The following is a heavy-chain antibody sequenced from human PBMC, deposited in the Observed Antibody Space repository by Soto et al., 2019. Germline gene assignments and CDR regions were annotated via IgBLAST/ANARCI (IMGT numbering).Heavy chain of an antibody. CDR1: GGSISSYY. J-gene: IGHJ6*02. CDR3: ARGVLRYFDWLNREGRYYYYGMDV. D-gene: IGHD3-9*01. V-gene: IGHV4-59*01. CDR2: IYYSGST. Sequence: SETLSLTCTVSGGSISSYYWSWIRQPPGKGLEWIGYIYYSGSTNYNPSLKSRVTISVDTSKNQFSLKLSSVTAADTAVYYCARGVLRYFDWLNREGRYYYYGMDVWGQGTTVTVSS.